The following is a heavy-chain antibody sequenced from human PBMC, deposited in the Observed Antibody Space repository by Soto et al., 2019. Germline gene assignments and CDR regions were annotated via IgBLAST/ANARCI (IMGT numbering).Heavy chain of an antibody. CDR2: FDPEDGET. CDR3: ARVLGPHYGSGSYYYYYGMDV. J-gene: IGHJ6*02. V-gene: IGHV1-24*01. D-gene: IGHD3-10*01. CDR1: GYTLTELS. Sequence: ASVKVSCKVSGYTLTELSMHWVRQAPGEGLEWMGGFDPEDGETIYAQKFQGRVTMTEDTSTDTAYMELSSLRSDDTAVYYCARVLGPHYGSGSYYYYYGMDVWGQGTTVTVSS.